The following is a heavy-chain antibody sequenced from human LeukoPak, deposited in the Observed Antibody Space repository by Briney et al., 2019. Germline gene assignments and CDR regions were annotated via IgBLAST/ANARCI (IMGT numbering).Heavy chain of an antibody. CDR2: IKKDGREK. CDR3: ARHNYDFWSGYYPEPYYYYYMDV. J-gene: IGHJ6*03. Sequence: GGSLRLSCAASGFTFSSNWRSGVGQAPGKGGGGGANIKKDGREKYYVDSVKGRFTISRDNAKNSLYLQMNSLRAEDTAVYYCARHNYDFWSGYYPEPYYYYYMDVWGKGTTVTVSS. CDR1: GFTFSSNW. D-gene: IGHD3-3*01. V-gene: IGHV3-7*01.